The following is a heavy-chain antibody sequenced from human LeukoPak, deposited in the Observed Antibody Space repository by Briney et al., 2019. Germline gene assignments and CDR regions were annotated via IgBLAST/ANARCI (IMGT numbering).Heavy chain of an antibody. V-gene: IGHV1-18*01. CDR2: ISAYNGNT. Sequence: ASVKVSCKASGYTFTSYGISWVRQAPGQGLEWMGWISAYNGNTNYAQKLQGRVTMTTDTSTSTAYMELRSLGSDDTAVYYCARGPARKILTGHYTRLDYWGQGTLVTVSS. D-gene: IGHD3-9*01. CDR1: GYTFTSYG. CDR3: ARGPARKILTGHYTRLDY. J-gene: IGHJ4*02.